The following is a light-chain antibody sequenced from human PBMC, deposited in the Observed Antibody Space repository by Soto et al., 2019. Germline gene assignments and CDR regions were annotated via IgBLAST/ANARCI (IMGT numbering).Light chain of an antibody. CDR3: SSYTISSTIYV. CDR1: SSDVGGYNY. CDR2: EVS. V-gene: IGLV2-14*01. Sequence: QSALTQPASVSGSPGQSITISCTGTSSDVGGYNYVSWYQQHPGKAPTLMSYEVSNRPSGVSNRFSGSKSGNTASLTMSGLQAEDEAEYYCSSYTISSTIYVFGTGTKLTVL. J-gene: IGLJ1*01.